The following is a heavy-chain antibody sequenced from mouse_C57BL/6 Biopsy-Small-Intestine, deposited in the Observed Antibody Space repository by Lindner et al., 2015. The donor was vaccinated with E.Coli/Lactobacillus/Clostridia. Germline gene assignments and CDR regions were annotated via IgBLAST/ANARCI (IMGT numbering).Heavy chain of an antibody. Sequence: QLQESGPELVKPGASVKISCKASGYTFTDYFINWVKQRPGQGLEWIGWIYPGSGNTKYNEEFKGKATLTVDTSSSTAYMQLSSLTSEDSAVYFCARRVVPYYFDYWGQGTTLTVSS. V-gene: IGHV1-84*01. CDR1: GYTFTDYF. D-gene: IGHD1-1*01. J-gene: IGHJ2*01. CDR3: ARRVVPYYFDY. CDR2: IYPGSGNT.